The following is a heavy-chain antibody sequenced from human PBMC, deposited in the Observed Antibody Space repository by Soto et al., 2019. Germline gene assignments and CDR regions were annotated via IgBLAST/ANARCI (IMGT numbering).Heavy chain of an antibody. CDR1: GFTFSSYA. D-gene: IGHD6-19*01. Sequence: EVQLLESGGGLVQPGGSLRLSCAASGFTFSSYAMSWVRQAPGKGLEWVSTISGSGGSTYYADSVKGRFTISRDNSQNTLYLQVNSLRAEDTAVYYCAKCSPRYSSGLKAYYFDYWGQGTLVTVSS. CDR3: AKCSPRYSSGLKAYYFDY. CDR2: ISGSGGST. V-gene: IGHV3-23*01. J-gene: IGHJ4*02.